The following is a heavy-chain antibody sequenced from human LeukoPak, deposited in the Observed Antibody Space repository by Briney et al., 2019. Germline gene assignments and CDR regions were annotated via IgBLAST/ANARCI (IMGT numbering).Heavy chain of an antibody. CDR3: AKGGSSSGHFDY. CDR1: GFTFTSYA. CDR2: ISAIGGNT. J-gene: IGHJ4*02. V-gene: IGHV3-23*01. Sequence: GGSLRLSCAASGFTFTSYAMSWVRQAPGKGLEWVSTISAIGGNTYYGDPVKGRFTISRDNSKSTLFLQMTSLRAEDTAVYYCAKGGSSSGHFDYWGQGTLVTVSS. D-gene: IGHD6-13*01.